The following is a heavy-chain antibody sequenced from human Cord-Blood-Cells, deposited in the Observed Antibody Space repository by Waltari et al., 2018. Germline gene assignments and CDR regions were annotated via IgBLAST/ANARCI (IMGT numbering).Heavy chain of an antibody. Sequence: QVQLVQAGSEFKKPGASVKVSCTDSGYTFTSYAMYCVRQAPGQGLEWMGWINTNTGNPTYAQGFTGLFVFSLDTSVSTAYLQICSLKAEDTAVYYCASAPEGDGYSFDYWGQGTLVTVSS. V-gene: IGHV7-4-1*01. D-gene: IGHD5-18*01. J-gene: IGHJ4*02. CDR2: INTNTGNP. CDR3: ASAPEGDGYSFDY. CDR1: GYTFTSYA.